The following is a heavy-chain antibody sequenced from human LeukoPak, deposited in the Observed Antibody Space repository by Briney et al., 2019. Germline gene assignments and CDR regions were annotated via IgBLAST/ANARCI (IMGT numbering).Heavy chain of an antibody. D-gene: IGHD6-19*01. CDR1: GYTFNSYG. CDR2: ISAYNGNT. Sequence: ASVTVSCKATGYTFNSYGISWVRQVPGQGLEWMGWISAYNGNTNYAQKLQGRVTMTTDTSTSTAYMELRSLRSDDTAVYYCARVEYSSGWYWFDPWGQGTLVTVSS. CDR3: ARVEYSSGWYWFDP. V-gene: IGHV1-18*01. J-gene: IGHJ5*02.